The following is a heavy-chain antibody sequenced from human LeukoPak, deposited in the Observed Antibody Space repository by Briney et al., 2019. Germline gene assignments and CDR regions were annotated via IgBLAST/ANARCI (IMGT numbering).Heavy chain of an antibody. D-gene: IGHD3-22*01. CDR2: IYCGGST. V-gene: IGHV3-53*01. CDR1: GFTVSSNY. Sequence: PGGSLRLSCAASGFTVSSNYMSWVRQAPGKGLEWVSVIYCGGSTYYADSVKGRFTISRDNSKNTLYLQMNSLRAEDTAVYYCATEIRYYYDRSGLAWGQGTMVTVSS. CDR3: ATEIRYYYDRSGLA. J-gene: IGHJ3*01.